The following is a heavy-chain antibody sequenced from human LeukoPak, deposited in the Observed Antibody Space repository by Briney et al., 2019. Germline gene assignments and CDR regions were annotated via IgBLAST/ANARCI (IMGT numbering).Heavy chain of an antibody. CDR1: GGSISSYY. J-gene: IGHJ5*02. CDR2: IYYSGST. Sequence: SETLSLTCTVSGGSISSYYWSWIRQPPGKGLEWIGYIYYSGSTNYNPSLKSRVTISVDTSKNQFSLKLSSVTAADTAVYYCARQGLELDVGWFDPWGQGTLVTVSS. CDR3: ARQGLELDVGWFDP. D-gene: IGHD1-7*01. V-gene: IGHV4-59*08.